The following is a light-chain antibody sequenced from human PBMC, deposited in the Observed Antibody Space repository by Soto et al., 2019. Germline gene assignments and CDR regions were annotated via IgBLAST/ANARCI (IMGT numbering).Light chain of an antibody. V-gene: IGKV1-39*01. CDR3: QQSYSTPIS. J-gene: IGKJ5*01. CDR2: TAS. CDR1: QSISSH. Sequence: TGMTQSPPPLSSSVGDTVTITCRASQSISSHLNWYQQKPGKAPNLLMYTASNLQSGVPSRFSGSGSGTDFTLTISSLQPEDFATYYCQQSYSTPISFGQGTRLEI.